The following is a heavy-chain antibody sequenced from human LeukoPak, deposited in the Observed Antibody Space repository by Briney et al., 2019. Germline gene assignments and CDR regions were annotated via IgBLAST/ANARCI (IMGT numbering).Heavy chain of an antibody. CDR3: VRDMAGVTYH. CDR1: GFTVSSNY. CDR2: SYSGGST. V-gene: IGHV3-66*01. J-gene: IGHJ5*02. Sequence: GGSLRLSCAASGFTVSSNYMSWVRQAPGKGLEWVSVSYSGGSTYYADSVRGRFTISRDNAKNTLYLQMNSLRAEDTAVYYCVRDMAGVTYHWGQGILVTVSS. D-gene: IGHD3-10*01.